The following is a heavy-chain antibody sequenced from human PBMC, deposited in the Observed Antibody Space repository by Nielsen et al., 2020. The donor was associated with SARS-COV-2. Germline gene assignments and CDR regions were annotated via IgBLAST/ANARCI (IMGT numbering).Heavy chain of an antibody. CDR2: IYYSGAT. Sequence: SETLSLTCTVSGGSINLYYWSWIRQPPGKGLEWIAYIYYSGATNYNPSLKSRVTISADTSKNQFSLKLRSVTAADTAVYYCAREYSSSPGAFDIWGQGTMVTVSS. CDR3: AREYSSSPGAFDI. D-gene: IGHD6-6*01. J-gene: IGHJ3*02. CDR1: GGSINLYY. V-gene: IGHV4-59*01.